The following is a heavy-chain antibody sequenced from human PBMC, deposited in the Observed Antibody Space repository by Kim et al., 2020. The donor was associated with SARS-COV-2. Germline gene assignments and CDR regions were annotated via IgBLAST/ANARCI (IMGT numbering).Heavy chain of an antibody. Sequence: SETLSLTCTVSGGSISPYYWSWIRQPPGKRLEWIGYIYHTGTTSYYPSFKSRVAISVDTSKEQFSLMLSSVTAADTAIYYCAGLRYGDYREAFDIWGQGT. V-gene: IGHV4-59*08. D-gene: IGHD4-17*01. CDR1: GGSISPYY. CDR3: AGLRYGDYREAFDI. CDR2: IYHTGTT. J-gene: IGHJ3*02.